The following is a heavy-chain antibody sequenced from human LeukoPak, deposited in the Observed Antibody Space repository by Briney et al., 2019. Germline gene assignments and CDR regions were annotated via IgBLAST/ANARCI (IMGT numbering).Heavy chain of an antibody. J-gene: IGHJ4*02. CDR3: ARRRVGSGSYYNVGGYYFDN. Sequence: GESLKISCKAYGYRFTSNWIGWVRQMPGKGLEWMGTIFPGDSDTRYSPPFQGQVTISVDESISTAYLQWSSLKASDTAIYYCARRRVGSGSYYNVGGYYFDNWGQGTLVTVSS. D-gene: IGHD3-10*01. CDR1: GYRFTSNW. CDR2: IFPGDSDT. V-gene: IGHV5-51*01.